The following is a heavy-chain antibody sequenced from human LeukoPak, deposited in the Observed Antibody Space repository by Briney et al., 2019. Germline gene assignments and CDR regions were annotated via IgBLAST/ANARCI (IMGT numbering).Heavy chain of an antibody. Sequence: GRSLRLSCAASGFTFSSYGMHWVRQAPGKGLEWVAVISYDGSNKYYADSVKGRFTISRDNSKNTLYLQMNSLRAEDTAVYYCAKDQWVTMVRGVILAFDIWGQGTVVTVSS. CDR3: AKDQWVTMVRGVILAFDI. CDR1: GFTFSSYG. D-gene: IGHD3-10*01. CDR2: ISYDGSNK. V-gene: IGHV3-30*18. J-gene: IGHJ3*02.